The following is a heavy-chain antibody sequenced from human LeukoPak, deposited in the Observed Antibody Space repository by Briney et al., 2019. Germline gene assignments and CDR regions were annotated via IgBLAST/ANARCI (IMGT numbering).Heavy chain of an antibody. CDR1: GFSFSYSG. CDR3: ARDIEYSSSSRDH. J-gene: IGHJ4*02. Sequence: PGGSLRLFCAASGFSFSYSGMHWVRQAPGKGLEWVASVWFGESVQSYSDSVKGRSTISRDNSKNTVWLEMNSLRVEDTAVYYCARDIEYSSSSRDHWGQGTLVTVSS. CDR2: VWFGESVQ. V-gene: IGHV3-33*08. D-gene: IGHD6-6*01.